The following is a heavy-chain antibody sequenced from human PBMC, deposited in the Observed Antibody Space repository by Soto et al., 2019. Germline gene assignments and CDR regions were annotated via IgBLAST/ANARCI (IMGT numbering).Heavy chain of an antibody. Sequence: GGSLRLSCAASGFTFSSYGMHWVRQAPGKGLEWVAVISYDGSNKYYADSVKGRFTISRDNSKNTLYLQMNSLRAEDTAVYYCANPLYYYGSGSYYPDDAFDIWGQGTMVTVSS. CDR3: ANPLYYYGSGSYYPDDAFDI. J-gene: IGHJ3*02. V-gene: IGHV3-30*18. D-gene: IGHD3-10*01. CDR2: ISYDGSNK. CDR1: GFTFSSYG.